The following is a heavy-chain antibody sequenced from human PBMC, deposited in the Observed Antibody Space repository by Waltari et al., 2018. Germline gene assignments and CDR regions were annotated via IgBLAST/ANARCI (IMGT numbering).Heavy chain of an antibody. J-gene: IGHJ5*02. Sequence: QLQLQESGPGLVKPSQTLSLTCAVSGGSISSGGYSWSWIRQPPGTGLGWRGYIYHSGRPYYNPSLKSRVTISVDRSKNQFSLKLSSVTAADTAVYYCARGGAGALGYCSGGSCYPYRSWFDPWGQGTLVTVSS. V-gene: IGHV4-30-2*01. CDR3: ARGGAGALGYCSGGSCYPYRSWFDP. CDR1: GGSISSGGYS. D-gene: IGHD2-15*01. CDR2: IYHSGRP.